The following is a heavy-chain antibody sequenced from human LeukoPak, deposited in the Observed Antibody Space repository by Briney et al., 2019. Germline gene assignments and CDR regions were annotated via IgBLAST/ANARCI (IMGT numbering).Heavy chain of an antibody. CDR2: IRSKANSYAT. J-gene: IGHJ4*02. CDR1: GFTFSGSA. D-gene: IGHD6-19*01. Sequence: PGGSLRLSCAASGFTFSGSAMHWVRQASGKGLEWVGRIRSKANSYATAYAAPVKGRFTISRDDSKNTAYLQMNSLKTEDTAVYYCTSPGIAVAGPDYWGQGTLVTVSS. V-gene: IGHV3-73*01. CDR3: TSPGIAVAGPDY.